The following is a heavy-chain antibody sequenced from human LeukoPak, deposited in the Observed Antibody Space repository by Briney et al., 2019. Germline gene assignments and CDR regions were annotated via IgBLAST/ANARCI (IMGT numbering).Heavy chain of an antibody. CDR1: GFTFDDYA. D-gene: IGHD4-23*01. V-gene: IGHV3-9*01. J-gene: IGHJ5*02. CDR3: GRGGNGGNWFDP. CDR2: ISWNSGSI. Sequence: PGGSLRLSCAASGFTFDDYAMHWVRQAPGKGLEWVSGISWNSGSIGYADSVKGRFTISRDNAKNSLYLQMNSLRAEDTAVYYCGRGGNGGNWFDPWGQGTLVTVSS.